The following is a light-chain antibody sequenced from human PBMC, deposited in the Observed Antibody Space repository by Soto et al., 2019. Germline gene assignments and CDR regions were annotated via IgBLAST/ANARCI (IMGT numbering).Light chain of an antibody. CDR3: QQYYTTRT. CDR2: WAS. V-gene: IGKV4-1*01. J-gene: IGKJ1*01. Sequence: DIVMTQSPDSLAVSLGERATINCKSSQSVLYSSNNKNYLAWYQQKPGQPPKLLIYWASTRESGVPDRISGSGSGTAFTLTISSLQAEDVAVYYCQQYYTTRTFGQGTKVEIK. CDR1: QSVLYSSNNKNY.